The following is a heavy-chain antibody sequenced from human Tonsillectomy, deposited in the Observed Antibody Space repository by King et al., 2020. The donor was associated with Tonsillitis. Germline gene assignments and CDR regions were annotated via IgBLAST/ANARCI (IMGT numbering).Heavy chain of an antibody. Sequence: VQLVESGGGLVQPGGSLRLSCAASGFTFTTYWMTWVRQAPGKGLEGVANIKQDGSEKYYVDSVKGRFTISRDNAKNSLYLQMNSLRDEDTAVYYCARDGYWAYCGGDCYSPTGFDYWGQGTLVTVSS. V-gene: IGHV3-7*05. CDR3: ARDGYWAYCGGDCYSPTGFDY. D-gene: IGHD2-21*02. CDR2: IKQDGSEK. CDR1: GFTFTTYW. J-gene: IGHJ4*02.